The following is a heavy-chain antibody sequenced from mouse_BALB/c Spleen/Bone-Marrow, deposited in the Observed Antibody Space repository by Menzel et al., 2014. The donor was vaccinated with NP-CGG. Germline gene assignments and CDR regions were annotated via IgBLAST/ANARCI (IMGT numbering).Heavy chain of an antibody. Sequence: EVQLQQSGPELMKPGASVKISCKASGYSFTGYFMNWVMQSHGKSLEWIGRINPYNGDTFYNKKFKGKATLTVDKSSSTAHMELRSLASEDSAVYYCARCNYRYDGDFDYWGQGTTLTVSS. V-gene: IGHV1-20*02. CDR2: INPYNGDT. CDR1: GYSFTGYF. CDR3: ARCNYRYDGDFDY. D-gene: IGHD2-14*01. J-gene: IGHJ2*01.